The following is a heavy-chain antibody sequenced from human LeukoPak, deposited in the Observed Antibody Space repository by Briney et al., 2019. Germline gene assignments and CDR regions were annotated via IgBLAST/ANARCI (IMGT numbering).Heavy chain of an antibody. CDR3: ARAAGVDDLFDY. D-gene: IGHD3-10*01. CDR1: GYTFTSYY. Sequence: GASVKVSCKASGYTFTSYYMHWVRQAPGQGLEWMGIINPSGGSTSYAQKFQGGVTMTRDTSTSTVYMELSSLRSEDTAVYYCARAAGVDDLFDYWGQGTLVTVSS. V-gene: IGHV1-46*01. J-gene: IGHJ4*02. CDR2: INPSGGST.